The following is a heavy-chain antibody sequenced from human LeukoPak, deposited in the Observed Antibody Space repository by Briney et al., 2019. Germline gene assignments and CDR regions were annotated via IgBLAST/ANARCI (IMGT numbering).Heavy chain of an antibody. CDR2: ISHDGNI. CDR3: VRHARIGKADY. CDR1: GGSITSLSYS. Sequence: SETLSLTCGVSGGSITSLSYSWGWVRQPPGEGPEYIASISHDGNIYHKPSLKSRVTMSVDTSRNQFSLKLTSVTASDTAVYYCVRHARIGKADYWGQGTLVTVSS. V-gene: IGHV4-39*01. J-gene: IGHJ4*02. D-gene: IGHD1-26*01.